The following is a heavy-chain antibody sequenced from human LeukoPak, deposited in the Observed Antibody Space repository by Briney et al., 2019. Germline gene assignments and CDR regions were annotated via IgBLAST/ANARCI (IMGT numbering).Heavy chain of an antibody. J-gene: IGHJ3*02. CDR1: GFSLTTSGMC. CDR2: IDWDDDK. Sequence: SGPALVKPTQTLTLTCTFSGFSLTTSGMCVSWIRQPPGKALEWLARIDWDDDKYYTTSLKTRLSISKDTSKNQVVLTMTNMDPVDTATYYCARILPDFHSSSWKRAFDIWGQGTMVTVSS. D-gene: IGHD6-13*01. V-gene: IGHV2-70*11. CDR3: ARILPDFHSSSWKRAFDI.